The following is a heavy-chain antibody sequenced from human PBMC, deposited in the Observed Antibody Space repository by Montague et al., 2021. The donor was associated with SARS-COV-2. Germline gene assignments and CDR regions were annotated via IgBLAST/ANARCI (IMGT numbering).Heavy chain of an antibody. Sequence: SETLSLTCAVYGGSFSGHYWSWIRQPPGKGLEWIGYIYYSGSTNYNPSLKSRVTISVDTSKNQFSLKLSSVTAADTAVYYCARTGYSSGWHSFDYGGQGTLVTVSS. J-gene: IGHJ4*02. CDR1: GGSFSGHY. CDR3: ARTGYSSGWHSFDY. D-gene: IGHD6-19*01. CDR2: IYYSGST. V-gene: IGHV4-59*11.